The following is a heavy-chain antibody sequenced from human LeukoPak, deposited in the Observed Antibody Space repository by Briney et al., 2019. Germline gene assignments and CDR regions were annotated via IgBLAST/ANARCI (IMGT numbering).Heavy chain of an antibody. CDR3: TSPYSSGWGPYYYYGMDV. J-gene: IGHJ6*02. CDR1: GFTFGDYA. D-gene: IGHD6-19*01. Sequence: GGSLRLSCTASGFTFGDYAMSWVHQAPRKGLEGVGFIRSKAYGGTTEYAASVKGRFTISRDDSKSIAYLQMNSLKTEDTAVYYCTSPYSSGWGPYYYYGMDVWGQGTTVTVSS. V-gene: IGHV3-49*04. CDR2: IRSKAYGGTT.